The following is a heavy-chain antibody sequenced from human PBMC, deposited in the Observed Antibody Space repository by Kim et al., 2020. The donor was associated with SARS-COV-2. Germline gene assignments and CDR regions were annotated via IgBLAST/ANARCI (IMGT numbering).Heavy chain of an antibody. J-gene: IGHJ3*02. CDR3: ARGGRYYDFWSGYYNDAFDI. CDR2: ISSSSSTI. D-gene: IGHD3-3*01. CDR1: GFTFSSYS. V-gene: IGHV3-48*02. Sequence: GGSLRLSCAASGFTFSSYSMNWVRQAPGKGLEWVSYISSSSSTIYYADSVKGRFTISRDNAKNSLYLQMNSLRDEDTAVYYCARGGRYYDFWSGYYNDAFDIWGQGTMVTVSS.